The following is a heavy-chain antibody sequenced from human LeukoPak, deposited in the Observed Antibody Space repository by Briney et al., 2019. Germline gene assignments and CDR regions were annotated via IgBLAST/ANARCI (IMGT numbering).Heavy chain of an antibody. CDR2: FDPEDGET. CDR1: GYTLTELS. CDR3: ASVGVYGSGSYHWGFDY. J-gene: IGHJ4*02. Sequence: ASVKVSCKVSGYTLTELSMHWVRQAPGKGLEWMGGFDPEDGETIYAQKFQGRVTMTEDTSTDTAYMELSSLRSEDTAVYYCASVGVYGSGSYHWGFDYWGQGTLVTVSS. V-gene: IGHV1-24*01. D-gene: IGHD3-10*01.